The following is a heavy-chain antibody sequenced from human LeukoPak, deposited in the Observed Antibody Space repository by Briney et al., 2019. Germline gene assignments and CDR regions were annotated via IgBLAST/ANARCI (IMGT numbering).Heavy chain of an antibody. CDR2: IYYSGST. CDR3: ARDHPDYYGSGSLWSGGALIPAYIDY. Sequence: SQTLSLTCTVSGGSISSGDYYWSWIRQPPGKGLEWIGSIYYSGSTYYNPSLKSRVTISVDTSKNQFSLKLNSVTAADTAVYYCARDHPDYYGSGSLWSGGALIPAYIDYWGQGVTVSS. CDR1: GGSISSGDYY. J-gene: IGHJ4*02. D-gene: IGHD3-10*01. V-gene: IGHV4-39*07.